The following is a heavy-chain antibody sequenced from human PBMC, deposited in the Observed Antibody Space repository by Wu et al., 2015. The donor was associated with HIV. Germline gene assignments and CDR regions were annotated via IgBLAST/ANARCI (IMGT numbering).Heavy chain of an antibody. J-gene: IGHJ4*02. D-gene: IGHD3-22*01. CDR1: GGTFNNYA. V-gene: IGHV1-69*12. CDR3: ASGGHYHDNSGNFYALDY. Sequence: QVQLVQSGAEVKKPGSSVKVSCKTSGGTFNNYAISWVRQAPGQGLEWMGGIIPIFDTPSYAQKFQGRVTLTADEFTSTVYMELISLRSEDTALYFCASGGHYHDNSGNFYALDYWGPGTLVTVSS. CDR2: IIPIFDTP.